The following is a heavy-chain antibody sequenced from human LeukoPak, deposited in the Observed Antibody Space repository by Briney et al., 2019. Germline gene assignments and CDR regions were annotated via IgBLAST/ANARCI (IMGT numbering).Heavy chain of an antibody. CDR2: IIPIFGTA. D-gene: IGHD3-3*01. Sequence: SVKVSXKASGGTFSSYAISWVRQAPGQGLEWMGGIIPIFGTANYAQKFQGRVTITTDESTSTAYMELSSLRSEDTAVYYCARVRGYDFWGGYYSDYYYYMDVWGKGTTVTVSS. J-gene: IGHJ6*03. CDR1: GGTFSSYA. V-gene: IGHV1-69*05. CDR3: ARVRGYDFWGGYYSDYYYYMDV.